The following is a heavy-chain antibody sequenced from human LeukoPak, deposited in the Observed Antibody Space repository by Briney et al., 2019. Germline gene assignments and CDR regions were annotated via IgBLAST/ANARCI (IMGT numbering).Heavy chain of an antibody. V-gene: IGHV1-69*13. D-gene: IGHD5-18*01. J-gene: IGHJ4*02. CDR3: ARLDTAMGDIDY. CDR2: FIPIFGTA. Sequence: SVKVSCTASGGTFSSYAISWVRQAPGQGLEWMGGFIPIFGTANYAQKFQGRVTITADESTSTAYMELSSLRSEDTAVYYCARLDTAMGDIDYWGQGTLVTVSS. CDR1: GGTFSSYA.